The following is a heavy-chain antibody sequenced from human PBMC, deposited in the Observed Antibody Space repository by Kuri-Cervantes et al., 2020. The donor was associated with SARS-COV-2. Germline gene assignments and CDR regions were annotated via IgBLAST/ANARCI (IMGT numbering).Heavy chain of an antibody. V-gene: IGHV1-18*01. D-gene: IGHD2-2*01. CDR3: ARAPNSRYCSSTSCYFDY. J-gene: IGHJ4*02. Sequence: ASVKVSCKASGYTFTSYGISWVRQAPGQGLEWMGRISAYNGNTNYAQKLQGRVTMTTDTSTSTAYMELRSLRSDDTAVYYCARAPNSRYCSSTSCYFDYWGQGTLVTVSS. CDR1: GYTFTSYG. CDR2: ISAYNGNT.